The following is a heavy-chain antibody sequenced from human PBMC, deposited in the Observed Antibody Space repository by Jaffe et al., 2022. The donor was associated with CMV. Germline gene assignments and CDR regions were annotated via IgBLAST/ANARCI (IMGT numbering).Heavy chain of an antibody. D-gene: IGHD2-8*01. CDR1: GFTFSSYG. V-gene: IGHV3-30*18. CDR3: AKDALEYIVLMVYAIPVYYGMDV. Sequence: QVQLVESGGGVVQPGRSLRLSCAASGFTFSSYGMHWVRQAPGKGLEWVAVISYDGSNKYYADSVKGRFTISRDNSKNTLYLQMNSLRAEDTAVYYCAKDALEYIVLMVYAIPVYYGMDVWGQGTTVTVSS. CDR2: ISYDGSNK. J-gene: IGHJ6*02.